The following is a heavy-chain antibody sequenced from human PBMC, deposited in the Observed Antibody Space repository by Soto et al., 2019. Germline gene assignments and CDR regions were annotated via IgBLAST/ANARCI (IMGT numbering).Heavy chain of an antibody. D-gene: IGHD6-6*01. CDR2: ISDSGGST. Sequence: EVQLLESGGGLVQPGGSLRLSCAASGFTFNSYAMSWVRQAPGKGLEWVSGISDSGGSTYYADSMKGRFSISRDNSKNTLYVQMSSLRGEDTAVYYCARGSLAARPYHYDYWGQGTLVTVSS. J-gene: IGHJ4*02. CDR1: GFTFNSYA. CDR3: ARGSLAARPYHYDY. V-gene: IGHV3-23*01.